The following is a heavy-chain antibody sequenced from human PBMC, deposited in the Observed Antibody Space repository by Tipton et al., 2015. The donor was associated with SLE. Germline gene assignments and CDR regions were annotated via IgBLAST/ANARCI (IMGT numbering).Heavy chain of an antibody. J-gene: IGHJ5*02. V-gene: IGHV4-39*07. D-gene: IGHD3-10*01. CDR3: AREVPGGWFGELPNWFAP. CDR2: INHSGST. Sequence: TLSLTCTVSGGSMSSSDCYWSWIRQPPGKGLEWIGEINHSGSTNYNPSLKSRVTISVDTSKNQFSLKLSSVAGADTAVYYCAREVPGGWFGELPNWFAPWGQGTLVTVSS. CDR1: GGSMSSSDCY.